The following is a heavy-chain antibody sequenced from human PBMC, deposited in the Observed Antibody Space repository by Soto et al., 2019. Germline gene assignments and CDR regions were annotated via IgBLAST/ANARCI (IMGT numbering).Heavy chain of an antibody. CDR2: ISWNGDNI. CDR3: AKGTESSGHEYPFDS. V-gene: IGHV3-9*01. CDR1: GFTFDNYA. D-gene: IGHD5-12*01. J-gene: IGHJ4*02. Sequence: GGSLRLSCAASGFTFDNYAMHWVRQVPGKGLEWVSVISWNGDNIAYADSVKGRLTISRDNAKNSLYLQMNSLRGEDTALYYCAKGTESSGHEYPFDSWGQGTLVTVSS.